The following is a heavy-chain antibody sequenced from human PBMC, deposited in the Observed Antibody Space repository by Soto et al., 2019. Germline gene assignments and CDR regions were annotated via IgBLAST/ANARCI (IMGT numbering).Heavy chain of an antibody. D-gene: IGHD6-13*01. Sequence: ASVKASCTACGYTYTSYAMHWVRQAPGQRLEWMGWINAGNGNTKYSQKFQGRVAITRDTSASTAYMELSSLRSEDTAVYYCAREQQLRSDAFDIWGQGTMVTVSS. CDR2: INAGNGNT. J-gene: IGHJ3*02. CDR1: GYTYTSYA. V-gene: IGHV1-3*01. CDR3: AREQQLRSDAFDI.